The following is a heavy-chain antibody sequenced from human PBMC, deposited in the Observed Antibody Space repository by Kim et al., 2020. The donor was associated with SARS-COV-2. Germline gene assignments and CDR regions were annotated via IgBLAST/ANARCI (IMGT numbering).Heavy chain of an antibody. V-gene: IGHV1-69*13. CDR3: ASSYYGSGSGGWFDP. D-gene: IGHD3-10*01. CDR2: IIPIFGTA. J-gene: IGHJ5*02. CDR1: GGTFSSYA. Sequence: SVKVSCKASGGTFSSYAISWVRQAPGQGLEWMGGIIPIFGTANYAQKFQGRVTITADESTSTAYMELSSLRSEDTAVYYCASSYYGSGSGGWFDPWGQGTLVTVSS.